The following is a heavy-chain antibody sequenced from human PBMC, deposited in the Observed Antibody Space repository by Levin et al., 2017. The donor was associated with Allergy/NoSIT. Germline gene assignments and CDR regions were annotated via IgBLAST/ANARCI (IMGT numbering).Heavy chain of an antibody. CDR3: ARGGCDSTSCLDN. CDR2: VISDGSIT. Sequence: GESLKISCAASGFTFSNYYMHWVRQAPGKGLVWVSRVISDGSITDYADSVKGRFTISRDNAGNTLYLQMNSLRAEDTAVYYCARGGCDSTSCLDNWGQGILVTVSS. CDR1: GFTFSNYY. D-gene: IGHD2-2*01. J-gene: IGHJ4*02. V-gene: IGHV3-74*01.